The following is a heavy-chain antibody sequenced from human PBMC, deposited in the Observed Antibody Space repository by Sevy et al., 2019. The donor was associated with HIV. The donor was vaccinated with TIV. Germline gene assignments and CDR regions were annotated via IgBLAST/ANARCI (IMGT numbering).Heavy chain of an antibody. CDR2: ISGYNGKK. CDR3: ARFYFGSGNYDNNWFDP. V-gene: IGHV1-18*01. J-gene: IGHJ5*02. D-gene: IGHD3-16*01. Sequence: ASVKVSCKASGYTFTRYGISWVRQAPGQGLEWMGWISGYNGKKNYAQRIKGRLSLTIDTSTNTAQMELRSLTSDATAVYYCARFYFGSGNYDNNWFDPWGQGTPVTVSS. CDR1: GYTFTRYG.